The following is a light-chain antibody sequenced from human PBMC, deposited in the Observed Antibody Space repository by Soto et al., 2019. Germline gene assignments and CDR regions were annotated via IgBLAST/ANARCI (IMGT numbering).Light chain of an antibody. Sequence: DVVMTQSPLSLSVTLGQPASISCRSSQSFVTRDGNTYLNWFQQRPGPSPRRLIYRISNRDSGVPDRFSGSGSGTDFTLKINRVEVEDVGIYYCMQASHWPYTFGQGTKLEIK. CDR3: MQASHWPYT. J-gene: IGKJ2*01. CDR1: QSFVTRDGNTY. V-gene: IGKV2-30*01. CDR2: RIS.